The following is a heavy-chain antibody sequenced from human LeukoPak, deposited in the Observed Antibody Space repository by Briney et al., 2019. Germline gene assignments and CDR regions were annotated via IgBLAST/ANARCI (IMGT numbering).Heavy chain of an antibody. D-gene: IGHD3-10*01. CDR2: ISWNSGSI. CDR3: AKACSKRLLWYGEADLDAFDI. Sequence: PGGSLRLSWAASGFTSDDSAMHWVRAAPGEGLGWVSGISWNSGSIGYGDCVKGRFTISRDNAKYSMYLQMNSLSAKDTALYYCAKACSKRLLWYGEADLDAFDIWGQGTMVTVSS. CDR1: GFTSDDSA. V-gene: IGHV3-9*02. J-gene: IGHJ3*02.